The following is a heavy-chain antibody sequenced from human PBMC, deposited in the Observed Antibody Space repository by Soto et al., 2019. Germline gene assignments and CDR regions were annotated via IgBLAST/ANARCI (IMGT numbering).Heavy chain of an antibody. CDR1: GFTFSSYG. V-gene: IGHV3-33*01. Sequence: PGGSLRRSCAASGFTFSSYGIHWVRQAPGKGLEWVAVIWYDGSNKYYADSVKGRFTISRDNSKNTLYLQMNSLRAEDTAVYYCARDMGYCSSTSCYRHYYYYGMDVWGQGTTVTVSS. CDR2: IWYDGSNK. D-gene: IGHD2-2*02. CDR3: ARDMGYCSSTSCYRHYYYYGMDV. J-gene: IGHJ6*02.